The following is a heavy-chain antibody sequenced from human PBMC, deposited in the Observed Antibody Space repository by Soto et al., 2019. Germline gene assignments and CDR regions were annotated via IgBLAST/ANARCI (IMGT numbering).Heavy chain of an antibody. V-gene: IGHV4-4*02. CDR3: ARDVGYHYDGSPSGQFDF. Sequence: SETLSLTCVVSGNSISTTNWWSWVRQSPGKGLEWIGEIYHSGSTNYNPSLKSRVTISVDKSKNQFSLKLSSVTAADTAVYYCARDVGYHYDGSPSGQFDFWGQGALVTVSS. J-gene: IGHJ4*02. CDR2: IYHSGST. CDR1: GNSISTTNW. D-gene: IGHD3-22*01.